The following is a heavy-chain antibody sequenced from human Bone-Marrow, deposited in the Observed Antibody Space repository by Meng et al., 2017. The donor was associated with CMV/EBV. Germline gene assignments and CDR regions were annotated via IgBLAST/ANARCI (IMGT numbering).Heavy chain of an antibody. V-gene: IGHV2-5*01. CDR2: IYWNDDK. CDR3: APTTLYDSGGYYYDSPGDH. Sequence: SGPTLVKPTQTLTLTCTFSVFSLSTSGVGVGWIRQPPGKALEWLAVIYWNDDKRYNPSMDNSLTITKDTFKNQVVLTMNNMAPVDTPTYFCAPTTLYDSGGYYYDSPGDHWGQGTLVTVSS. J-gene: IGHJ4*02. D-gene: IGHD3-22*01. CDR1: VFSLSTSGVG.